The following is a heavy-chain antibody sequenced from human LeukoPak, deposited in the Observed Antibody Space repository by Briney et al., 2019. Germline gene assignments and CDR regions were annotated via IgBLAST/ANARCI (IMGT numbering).Heavy chain of an antibody. CDR2: IFHSGST. CDR3: AKSNGYGLIDI. CDR1: RGSISSYY. V-gene: IGHV4-59*01. D-gene: IGHD3-22*01. Sequence: PSETLSLTCTASRGSISSYYWSWIRQPPGKGLEWLGNIFHSGSTNYNPSLKSRVTISLDTSKNQFSLKLSSVTAADTAVYYCAKSNGYGLIDIWGQGTMVTVSS. J-gene: IGHJ3*02.